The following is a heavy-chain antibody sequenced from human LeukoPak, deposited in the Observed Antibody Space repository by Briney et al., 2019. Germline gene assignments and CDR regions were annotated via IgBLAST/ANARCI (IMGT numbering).Heavy chain of an antibody. J-gene: IGHJ4*02. CDR1: GFTFRSYS. CDR2: ISSSSSTI. Sequence: PGGSLRLSCAASGFTFRSYSMIWVRQAPGKGLEWVSYISSSSSTIYYADPVKGRFTISRDNAKNSLYLQMNSLRAEDTAVYYCARAVGYCSSSICYRFDYWGQGTLVTVSS. CDR3: ARAVGYCSSSICYRFDY. V-gene: IGHV3-48*01. D-gene: IGHD2-2*01.